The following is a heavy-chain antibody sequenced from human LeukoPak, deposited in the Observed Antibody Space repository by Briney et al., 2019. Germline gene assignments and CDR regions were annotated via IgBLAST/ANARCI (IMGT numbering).Heavy chain of an antibody. CDR2: INPNSGGT. CDR3: ARGLPYSSGWYDVY. V-gene: IGHV1-2*06. D-gene: IGHD6-19*01. J-gene: IGHJ4*02. Sequence: ASVKVSCKASGYTFTGYYMHWVRQAPGQGLEWMGRINPNSGGTNYAQKFQGRVTMTRDTSISTAYMELSRPRSDDTAVYYCARGLPYSSGWYDVYWGQGTLVTVSS. CDR1: GYTFTGYY.